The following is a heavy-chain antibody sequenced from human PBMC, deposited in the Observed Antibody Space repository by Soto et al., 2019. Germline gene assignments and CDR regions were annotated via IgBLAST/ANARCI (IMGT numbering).Heavy chain of an antibody. J-gene: IGHJ4*02. CDR1: GFPSSPYE. CDR2: IGGSGNII. V-gene: IGHV3-48*03. CDR3: AREAYDYYESSGYYPFDY. Sequence: WGSLGFSWATSGFPSSPYEMNWVRPAPGKGLEWVSYIGGSGNIIYYADSGKGRFTISRDNAKNSLYLQMNRLRAEDTAVYFCAREAYDYYESSGYYPFDYWGPGTMVTVSS. D-gene: IGHD3-22*01.